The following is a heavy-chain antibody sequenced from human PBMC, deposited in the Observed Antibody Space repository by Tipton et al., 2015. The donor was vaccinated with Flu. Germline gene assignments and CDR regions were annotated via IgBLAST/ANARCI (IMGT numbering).Heavy chain of an antibody. CDR3: AAFCGSGDCYFVNY. Sequence: GLVKPSETLSLTCTVSSGSIRSTNYFCAWIRQPPGKRLEWVANIKQDGSEIHYVDSVKGRFTISRDNAKNSLYLQMNSLRADDTAVYYCAAFCGSGDCYFVNYWGQGTLVTVSS. J-gene: IGHJ4*02. CDR2: IKQDGSEI. V-gene: IGHV3-7*03. CDR1: SGSIRSTNY. D-gene: IGHD2-21*01.